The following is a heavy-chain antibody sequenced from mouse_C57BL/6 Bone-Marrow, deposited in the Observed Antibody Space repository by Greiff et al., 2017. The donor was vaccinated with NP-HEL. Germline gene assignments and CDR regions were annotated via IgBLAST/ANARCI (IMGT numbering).Heavy chain of an antibody. J-gene: IGHJ1*03. CDR3: ARKRGLYYGSSYWYFDV. CDR2: IWTGGGT. Sequence: VQLVESGPGLVAPSQRLSITCTVSGFSLTSYAISWVRQPPGKGLEWLGVIWTGGGTHYNSALKSRLSISKDNSKSQVFLKMNSLQTDDTARYYCARKRGLYYGSSYWYFDVWGTGTTVTVSS. D-gene: IGHD1-1*01. CDR1: GFSLTSYA. V-gene: IGHV2-9-1*01.